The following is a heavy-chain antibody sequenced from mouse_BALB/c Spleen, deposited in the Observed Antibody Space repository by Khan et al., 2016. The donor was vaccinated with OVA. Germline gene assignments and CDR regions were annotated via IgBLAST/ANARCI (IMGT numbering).Heavy chain of an antibody. D-gene: IGHD1-2*01. CDR1: GYTFTDYN. CDR2: IYPNSGGS. Sequence: VRLQQSGPELVKPGASVKISCKASGYTFTDYNMDWVKQSHGKSLEWVGYIYPNSGGSGYNQKFKTKATLTVDKSSSTAYMELRSLTSEDSADYYCERSGYGSFAYWGQGTLVTVSA. J-gene: IGHJ3*01. V-gene: IGHV1S29*02. CDR3: ERSGYGSFAY.